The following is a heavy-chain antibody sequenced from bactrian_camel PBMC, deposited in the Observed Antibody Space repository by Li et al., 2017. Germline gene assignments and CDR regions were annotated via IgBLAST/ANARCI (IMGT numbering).Heavy chain of an antibody. Sequence: HVQLVESGGGSVQAGGSLRLSCSASGYTYSGMCMAWFRQAPGKEREEVAHIDSKGIMTYAKSMKGRFTISRDDAKNTLYLQLNSLKSEDTARYFCTTQYNWGLGTQVTVS. J-gene: IGHJ4*01. CDR2: IDSKGIMT. V-gene: IGHV3-2*01. CDR1: GYTYSGMC. CDR3: TTQYN.